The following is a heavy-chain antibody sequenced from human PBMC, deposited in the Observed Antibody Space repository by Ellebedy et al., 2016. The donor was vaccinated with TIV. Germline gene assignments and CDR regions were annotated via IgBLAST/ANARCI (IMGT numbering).Heavy chain of an antibody. V-gene: IGHV3-30*03. Sequence: GGSLRLXXVASGFTFSSHGIYWVRHAPGNGLEWVAVISSDGSNKYYADSVKGRFTISRDNSKNTLYLQMNSLRTDDMAVYYCARGGSSGSSDYWGQGTLVTVSS. J-gene: IGHJ4*02. CDR3: ARGGSSGSSDY. CDR1: GFTFSSHG. CDR2: ISSDGSNK. D-gene: IGHD3-10*01.